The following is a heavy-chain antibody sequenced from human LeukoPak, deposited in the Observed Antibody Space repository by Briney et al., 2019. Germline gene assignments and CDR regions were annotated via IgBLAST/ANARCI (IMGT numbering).Heavy chain of an antibody. J-gene: IGHJ4*02. CDR3: AKWGDYDILTGYYVSDF. V-gene: IGHV3-23*01. CDR1: GFIFRNYA. CDR2: ITGSGDTT. D-gene: IGHD3-9*01. Sequence: GGSLRLSCAASGFIFRNYAMSWVRQAPGKGLEWVSAITGSGDTTFYADSVKGRFTISRDNSKNTLYVEMNTLRAEDTAVYYCAKWGDYDILTGYYVSDFWGQGTLVTVSS.